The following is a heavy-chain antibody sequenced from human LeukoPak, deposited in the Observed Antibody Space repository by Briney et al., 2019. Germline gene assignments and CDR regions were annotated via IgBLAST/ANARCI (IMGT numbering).Heavy chain of an antibody. V-gene: IGHV4-59*01. CDR3: ARARYHTEMTYFRTVYYFDY. J-gene: IGHJ4*02. CDR2: IHYSGST. D-gene: IGHD3/OR15-3a*01. CDR1: GGSISSYY. Sequence: SETLSLTCTVSGGSISSYYWSWIRQPPGKGLEWIGYIHYSGSTNYNPSLKSRVTVSVDTSKNQFSLKLSSVTAADTAAYYCARARYHTEMTYFRTVYYFDYWGQGTLVTVSS.